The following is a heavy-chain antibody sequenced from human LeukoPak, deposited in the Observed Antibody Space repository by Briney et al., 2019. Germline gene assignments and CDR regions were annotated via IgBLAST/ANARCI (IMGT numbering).Heavy chain of an antibody. J-gene: IGHJ4*02. D-gene: IGHD1-14*01. V-gene: IGHV3-30-3*01. CDR3: AREKPGGYFDY. CDR2: ISYDGSNK. CDR1: GFTFSSYA. Sequence: PGGSLRLSCAASGFTFSSYAMHWVRQAPGKGLEWVAVISYDGSNKYYADSVKGRFTISRDNSKNTLYLQMNSLRAEDTAVYYCAREKPGGYFDYWGQGTLVTVSS.